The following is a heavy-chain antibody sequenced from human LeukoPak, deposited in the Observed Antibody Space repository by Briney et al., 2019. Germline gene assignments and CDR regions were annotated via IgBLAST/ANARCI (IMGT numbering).Heavy chain of an antibody. V-gene: IGHV1-69*13. CDR3: AITGYSSSWYEGH. Sequence: SVKVSCKASGGTFSSYAISWVRQAPGQGLEWMGGIIPIFGTANYAQKFQGRVTITADESTSTAYMELSSLRSEDTAVYYCAITGYSSSWYEGHWGQGTLVTVSS. CDR2: IIPIFGTA. D-gene: IGHD6-13*01. J-gene: IGHJ4*02. CDR1: GGTFSSYA.